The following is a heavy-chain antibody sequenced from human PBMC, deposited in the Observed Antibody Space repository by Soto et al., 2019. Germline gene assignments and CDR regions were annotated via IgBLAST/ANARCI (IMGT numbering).Heavy chain of an antibody. Sequence: VQLVESGGGVVQPGRSLRLSCAASGFTFSSYAMHWVRQAPGKGLEWVAVISYDGSNKYYADSVKGRFTISRDNSKNTLYLQMNSLRAEDTAVYYCARDRLRYNWNDFPYYYYGMDVWGQGTTVTVSS. J-gene: IGHJ6*02. D-gene: IGHD1-1*01. CDR1: GFTFSSYA. V-gene: IGHV3-30-3*01. CDR2: ISYDGSNK. CDR3: ARDRLRYNWNDFPYYYYGMDV.